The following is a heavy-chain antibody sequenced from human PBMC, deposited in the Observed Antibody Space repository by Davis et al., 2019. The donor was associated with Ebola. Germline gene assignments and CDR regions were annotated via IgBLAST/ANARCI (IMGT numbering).Heavy chain of an antibody. CDR3: AKAAGLSYHYYGMDV. Sequence: SLKISCAASGFTFDDYAMHWVRQAPGKGLEWVSGISWNSGTIGYADSVKGRFTMSRDNAKNSLYLQMNSLRAEDTALYYCAKAAGLSYHYYGMDVWGQGTTVTVSS. V-gene: IGHV3-9*01. J-gene: IGHJ6*02. CDR2: ISWNSGTI. D-gene: IGHD3-10*01. CDR1: GFTFDDYA.